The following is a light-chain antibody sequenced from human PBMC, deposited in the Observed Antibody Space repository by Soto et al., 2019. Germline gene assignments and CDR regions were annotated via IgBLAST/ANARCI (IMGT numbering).Light chain of an antibody. J-gene: IGLJ2*01. CDR3: ATWESSLRIGV. CDR2: DNN. CDR1: SSHIGNNF. V-gene: IGLV1-51*01. Sequence: QSVLTQPPSVSAAPGQTVTISCSGSSSHIGNNFVSWYQQLPGTAPKLLSYDNNKGPSGMPARFSGSKSGTSATLGITGLQSGDEADYYCATWESSLRIGVFGGGTKLTVL.